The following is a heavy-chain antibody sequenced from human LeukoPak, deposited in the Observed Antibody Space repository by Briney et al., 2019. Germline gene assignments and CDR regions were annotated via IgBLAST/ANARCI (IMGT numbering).Heavy chain of an antibody. Sequence: SVKVSCKASGYTFTSYGISWVRQAPGQGLEWMGGIIPNFGTANYAQKFQGRVTITTDESTSTAYMELSSLRSEDTAVYYCARQYCTTSCYIWANWFDPWGQGTLVTVSS. J-gene: IGHJ5*02. V-gene: IGHV1-69*05. CDR1: GYTFTSYG. CDR3: ARQYCTTSCYIWANWFDP. D-gene: IGHD2-2*02. CDR2: IIPNFGTA.